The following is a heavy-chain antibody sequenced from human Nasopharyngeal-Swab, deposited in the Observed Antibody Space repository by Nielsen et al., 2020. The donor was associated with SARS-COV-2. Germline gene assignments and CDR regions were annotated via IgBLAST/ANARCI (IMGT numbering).Heavy chain of an antibody. J-gene: IGHJ3*01. CDR2: VYNSGST. V-gene: IGHV4-4*07. CDR3: ASDTIRDFWGGHDAFDV. CDR1: GGSISSYK. Sequence: GSLRLSCSVSGGSISSYKWSWIRQPAGKGLEWIGRVYNSGSTNYNPTLKSRVTMSVDASRNVFSLNLSSLTAADTAVYYCASDTIRDFWGGHDAFDVWGQGTRVAVSS. D-gene: IGHD3-3*01.